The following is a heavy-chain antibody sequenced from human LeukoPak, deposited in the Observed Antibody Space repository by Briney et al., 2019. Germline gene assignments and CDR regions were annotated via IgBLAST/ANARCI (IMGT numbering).Heavy chain of an antibody. J-gene: IGHJ4*02. CDR1: GFTFSSYS. Sequence: GGSLRLSXAASGFTFSSYSMNWVRQAPGKGLEWVSSISSSSSYIYYADSVKGRFTISRDNAKNSLYLQMNSLRAEDTAVYYCARAHLLYYFDCWGQGTLVTVSS. CDR3: ARAHLLYYFDC. V-gene: IGHV3-21*01. CDR2: ISSSSSYI.